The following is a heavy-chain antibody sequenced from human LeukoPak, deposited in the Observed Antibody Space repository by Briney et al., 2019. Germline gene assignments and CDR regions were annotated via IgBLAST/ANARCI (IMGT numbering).Heavy chain of an antibody. V-gene: IGHV3-7*05. J-gene: IGHJ5*02. CDR3: AREVSYCTNDVCFFWFDP. Sequence: GGSLRLSCAASGFTFSSYWMSWVRQAPGKGLEWVANIKQDGSEKYYVDSVKGRFTISRDNAKNSLYLQMNSLRAEDTAVYYCAREVSYCTNDVCFFWFDPLGPGNPGHRLL. D-gene: IGHD2-8*01. CDR2: IKQDGSEK. CDR1: GFTFSSYW.